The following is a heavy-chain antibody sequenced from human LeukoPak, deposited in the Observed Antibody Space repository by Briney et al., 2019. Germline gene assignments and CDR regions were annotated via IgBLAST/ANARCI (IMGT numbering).Heavy chain of an antibody. J-gene: IGHJ4*02. CDR1: GFTLSRYE. Sequence: GGSLRLSRIVSGFTLSRYEMSWIRQAPGKGLEWVASIEYSCGSAYYAASVKGPFSTSREDSKNTLYLQLNSLSAEDTALYYCTRNSGWYGISWGQGTLVTVSS. CDR2: IEYSCGSA. CDR3: TRNSGWYGIS. V-gene: IGHV3-23*01. D-gene: IGHD6-19*01.